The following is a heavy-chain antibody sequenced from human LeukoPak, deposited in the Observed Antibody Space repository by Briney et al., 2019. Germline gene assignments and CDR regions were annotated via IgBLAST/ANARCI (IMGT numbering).Heavy chain of an antibody. CDR1: GYTFTGYY. CDR3: ARSLATMAPPNAFDI. J-gene: IGHJ3*02. Sequence: ASVKVSCKASGYTFTGYYMHWARQAPGQGLEWMGWINPNSGGTNYAQKFQGRVTMTRDTSISTAYMELSRLRSDDTAMYYCARSLATMAPPNAFDIWGQGTMVTVSS. V-gene: IGHV1-2*02. D-gene: IGHD1-26*01. CDR2: INPNSGGT.